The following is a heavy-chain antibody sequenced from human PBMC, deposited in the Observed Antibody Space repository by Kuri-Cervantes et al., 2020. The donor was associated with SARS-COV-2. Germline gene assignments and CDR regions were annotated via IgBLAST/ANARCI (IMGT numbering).Heavy chain of an antibody. J-gene: IGHJ6*02. CDR2: ISSSGSTI. V-gene: IGHV3-11*01. CDR3: ARGTNLYYGSGSYPAPYYYYGMDV. CDR1: GFTFSDYY. Sequence: GESLKISCAASGFTFSDYYMSWIRQAPGKGLEWASYISSSGSTIYYADSVKGRFTISRDNAKNSLYLQMNSLRAEDTAVYYCARGTNLYYGSGSYPAPYYYYGMDVWGQGTTVTVSS. D-gene: IGHD3-10*01.